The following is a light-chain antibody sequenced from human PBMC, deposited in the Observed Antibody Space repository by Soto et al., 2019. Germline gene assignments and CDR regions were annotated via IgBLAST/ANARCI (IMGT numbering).Light chain of an antibody. CDR3: SSYTSSSTPHVV. J-gene: IGLJ2*01. Sequence: QSVLTQPASVSGSPGQSITISCTGTSSDVGGYNYVSWYQQHPGKAPKLMIYDVSNRPSGVSNRFSGSKSGNTASLTISGLQAEDEADYYCSSYTSSSTPHVVFGRGTKLTVL. CDR1: SSDVGGYNY. CDR2: DVS. V-gene: IGLV2-14*01.